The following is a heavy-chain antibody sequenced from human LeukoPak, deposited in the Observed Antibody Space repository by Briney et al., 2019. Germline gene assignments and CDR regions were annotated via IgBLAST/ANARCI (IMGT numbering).Heavy chain of an antibody. CDR3: ASLDFWSGYFDS. D-gene: IGHD3-3*01. Sequence: GGSLRLSCAASGFTVSRNYMSWVRQAPGKGLEWVCLIYGGGGTHYADSVKGRFTISRDSSKNTLYLQMNSLRAEDTAVYYCASLDFWSGYFDSWGQGTLVTVSS. CDR1: GFTVSRNY. CDR2: IYGGGGT. J-gene: IGHJ4*02. V-gene: IGHV3-66*01.